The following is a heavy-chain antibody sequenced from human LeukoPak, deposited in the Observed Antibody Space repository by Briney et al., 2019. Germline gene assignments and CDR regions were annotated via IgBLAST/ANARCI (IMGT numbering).Heavy chain of an antibody. Sequence: PGESLRLSCAASGLTLSSYGMHWVRQAPGKGLEWVTFIRYDGTNKYYADPVKGRFTISRDNSMNTVNLQMNSRRPEDTAVYYCAKGGSRGTYYFDYWGRGILVTVSS. CDR2: IRYDGTNK. V-gene: IGHV3-30*02. J-gene: IGHJ4*02. CDR1: GLTLSSYG. D-gene: IGHD1-26*01. CDR3: AKGGSRGTYYFDY.